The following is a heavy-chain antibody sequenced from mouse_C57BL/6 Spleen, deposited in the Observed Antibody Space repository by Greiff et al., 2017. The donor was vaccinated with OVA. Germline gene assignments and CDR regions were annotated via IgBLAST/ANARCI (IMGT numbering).Heavy chain of an antibody. Sequence: VQLQQSGPELVKPGASVKISCKASGYSFTSYYIHWVKQRPGQGLEWIGWIYPGSGNTKYNEKFKGKATLTADTSSSTAYMQLSSLTSEDSAVYYCARNYYDYDGFDYWGQGTTLTVSS. CDR1: GYSFTSYY. D-gene: IGHD2-4*01. J-gene: IGHJ2*01. CDR2: IYPGSGNT. CDR3: ARNYYDYDGFDY. V-gene: IGHV1-66*01.